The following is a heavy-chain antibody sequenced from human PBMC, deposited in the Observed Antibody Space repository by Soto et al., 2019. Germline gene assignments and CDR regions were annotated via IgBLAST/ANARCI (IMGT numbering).Heavy chain of an antibody. CDR2: IYYSGST. Sequence: SETLSLTCTVPGGSISSSSYYWGWIRQPPGKGLEWIGSIYYSGSTYYNPSLKSRVTISVDTSKNQFSLKLSSVTAADTVVYYCASPKIAFYNWFDPWGQGTLVTVSS. CDR1: GGSISSSSYY. J-gene: IGHJ5*02. D-gene: IGHD3-3*02. CDR3: ASPKIAFYNWFDP. V-gene: IGHV4-39*01.